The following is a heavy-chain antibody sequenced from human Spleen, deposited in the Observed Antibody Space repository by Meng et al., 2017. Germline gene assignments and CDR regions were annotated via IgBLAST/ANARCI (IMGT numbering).Heavy chain of an antibody. J-gene: IGHJ4*02. D-gene: IGHD3-16*01. Sequence: TVSVTCVSCGGAVSGNHWWSWVREPPGKGLELIGEIYHSGRTNYNSFLESRVTISVDQSKNQFSLNLYSVTAADTAFYYCARLGGVDPSPPLWGQGTLVTVSS. V-gene: IGHV4-4*02. CDR1: GGAVSGNHW. CDR2: IYHSGRT. CDR3: ARLGGVDPSPPL.